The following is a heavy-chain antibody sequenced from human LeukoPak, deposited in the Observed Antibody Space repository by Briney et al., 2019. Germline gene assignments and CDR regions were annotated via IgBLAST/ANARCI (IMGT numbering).Heavy chain of an antibody. J-gene: IGHJ4*02. CDR2: ISGSGGST. CDR3: ATLQSIAARPGYFDN. V-gene: IGHV3-23*01. D-gene: IGHD6-6*01. Sequence: GGSLRLSCAASGFTSSSYALNWVRQAPGKGLEWVSAISGSGGSTYYADSVKGRFTISRDNSKNTLYLQMNSLRAEDTAVYYCATLQSIAARPGYFDNWGQGTLVTVSS. CDR1: GFTSSSYA.